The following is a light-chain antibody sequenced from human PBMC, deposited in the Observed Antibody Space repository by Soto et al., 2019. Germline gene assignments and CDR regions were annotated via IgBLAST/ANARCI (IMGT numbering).Light chain of an antibody. J-gene: IGLJ2*01. Sequence: QSALTQPASLSGSPGQSITISGTGTSSDGGGYNYVSWYQQHPGTAPKLMIYDVSNRPSGVSNRFSGSKSGNTASLTISGLQVEDEADYYCSSYSSSSSAVLFGGGTKVTVL. CDR1: SSDGGGYNY. CDR2: DVS. V-gene: IGLV2-14*03. CDR3: SSYSSSSSAVL.